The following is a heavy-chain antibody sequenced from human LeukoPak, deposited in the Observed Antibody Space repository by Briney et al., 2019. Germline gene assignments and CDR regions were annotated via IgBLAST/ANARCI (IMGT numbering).Heavy chain of an antibody. CDR2: IKPDGSEK. Sequence: GGSLRLSCAASGFTFSNYWMTWVRQAPGKGLEWVANIKPDGSEKYYVDSVKGRFTISRDNAKNSLYLHMNSLTAEDMAVYYCARVHADWGQGTLVTVSS. CDR1: GFTFSNYW. CDR3: ARVHAD. J-gene: IGHJ4*02. V-gene: IGHV3-7*01.